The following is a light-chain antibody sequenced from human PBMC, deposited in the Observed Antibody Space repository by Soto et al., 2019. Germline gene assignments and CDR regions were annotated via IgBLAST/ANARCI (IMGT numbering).Light chain of an antibody. CDR2: SVF. CDR1: QSISSY. V-gene: IGKV1-39*01. J-gene: IGKJ1*01. Sequence: DIQMTQSPSSLSASVGDRVTITCRASQSISSYLNWYQQKPGKAPKLLIYSVFSLQSGVPSRFSGSGSGTDFTLTISSLQPEDFATYYCQQSHSAPRTFGQGTKVEI. CDR3: QQSHSAPRT.